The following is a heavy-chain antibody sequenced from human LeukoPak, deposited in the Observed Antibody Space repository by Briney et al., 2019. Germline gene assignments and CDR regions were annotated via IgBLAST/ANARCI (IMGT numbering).Heavy chain of an antibody. CDR1: GFTFDNCA. D-gene: IGHD7-27*01. V-gene: IGHV3-9*01. J-gene: IGHJ6*03. CDR3: AKSANWGLGYYMDA. Sequence: GGSLRLSCAASGFTFDNCAMYWFRQAPGKGLEWVSGINWNRGNIEYADSVKGRFTISRDNAKNSLYLQMNSLRAEDTALYYCAKSANWGLGYYMDAWGKGTTATVSS. CDR2: INWNRGNI.